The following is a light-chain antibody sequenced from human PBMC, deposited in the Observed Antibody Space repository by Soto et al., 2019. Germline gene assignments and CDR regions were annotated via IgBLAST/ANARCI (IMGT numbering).Light chain of an antibody. V-gene: IGLV2-8*01. CDR2: EVT. CDR3: SSFASSNTWV. Sequence: QSALTQPPSASGSPGQSVTIFCTGTSSDVGAYNYVSWYQQHAGKAPKLVIYEVTKRPSGVPDRFSGSKSANTASLTVSGLQAEDEADYYCSSFASSNTWVFGVGTQLTVL. CDR1: SSDVGAYNY. J-gene: IGLJ3*02.